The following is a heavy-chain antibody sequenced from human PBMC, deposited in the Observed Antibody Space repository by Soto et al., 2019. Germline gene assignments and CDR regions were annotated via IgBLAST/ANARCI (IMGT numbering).Heavy chain of an antibody. CDR2: IYYSGNT. Sequence: SETLSLTCTVSGGSISSYYWSWIRQPPGKGLEWIGYIYYSGNTNYNPSLKSRVTISVDTSKNQFSLKLSSVTAADTAVYYCGRGEVDRYNWNYGIDYWGQGTLVTVS. V-gene: IGHV4-59*01. D-gene: IGHD1-7*01. J-gene: IGHJ4*02. CDR3: GRGEVDRYNWNYGIDY. CDR1: GGSISSYY.